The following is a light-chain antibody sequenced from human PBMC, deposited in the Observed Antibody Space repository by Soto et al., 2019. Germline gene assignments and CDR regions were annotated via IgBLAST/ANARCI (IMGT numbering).Light chain of an antibody. CDR1: QTISSW. V-gene: IGKV1-5*03. CDR3: QHYNSYSEA. J-gene: IGKJ1*01. Sequence: DIQMTQSPSTLSGSVGDRVTITCRASQTISSWLAWYQQKPGKAPKLLIYKASTLKSGVPSRFSGSGSGTESTLTISSLQPDDVATYYCQHYNSYSEAVGQGTKVDIK. CDR2: KAS.